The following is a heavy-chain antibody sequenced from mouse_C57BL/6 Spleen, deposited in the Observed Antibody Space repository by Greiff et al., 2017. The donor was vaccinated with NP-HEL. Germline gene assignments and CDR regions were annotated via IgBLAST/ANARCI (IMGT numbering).Heavy chain of an antibody. J-gene: IGHJ2*01. CDR1: GYTFTDYY. CDR3: ARSYDYDGLYYFDY. CDR2: INPYNGGT. V-gene: IGHV1-19*01. D-gene: IGHD2-4*01. Sequence: VQLKQSGPVLVKPGASVKMSCKASGYTFTDYYMNWVKQSHGKSLEWIGVINPYNGGTSYNQKFKGKATLTVDKSSSTAYMELNSLTSEDSAVYYCARSYDYDGLYYFDYWGQGTTLTVSS.